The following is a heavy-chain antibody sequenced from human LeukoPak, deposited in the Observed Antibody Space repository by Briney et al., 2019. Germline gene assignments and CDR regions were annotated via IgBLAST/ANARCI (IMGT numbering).Heavy chain of an antibody. J-gene: IGHJ5*02. Sequence: GASVKVSCKASGYTFTSYAMNWVRQAPGQGLEWMGWISTNTGNPTYAQGFTGRFVFSLDTSVSTAYLQISSLKAEDTAVYYCARDLQYYYDSSGYSPWGQGTLVTVSS. V-gene: IGHV7-4-1*02. CDR2: ISTNTGNP. CDR1: GYTFTSYA. CDR3: ARDLQYYYDSSGYSP. D-gene: IGHD3-22*01.